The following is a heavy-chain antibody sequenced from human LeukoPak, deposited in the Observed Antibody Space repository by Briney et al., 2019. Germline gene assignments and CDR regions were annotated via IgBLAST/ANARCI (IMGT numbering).Heavy chain of an antibody. CDR2: ISSSSYI. Sequence: GGSLRLSCAASGFTFSSYSMNWVRQAPGKGLEWVSSISSSSYIYYADSVKGRFTISRDNAKNSLYLQMNSLRAEDTAVYYCASSYDSSGYYLNWGQGTLVTVSS. CDR1: GFTFSSYS. D-gene: IGHD3-22*01. J-gene: IGHJ4*02. CDR3: ASSYDSSGYYLN. V-gene: IGHV3-21*01.